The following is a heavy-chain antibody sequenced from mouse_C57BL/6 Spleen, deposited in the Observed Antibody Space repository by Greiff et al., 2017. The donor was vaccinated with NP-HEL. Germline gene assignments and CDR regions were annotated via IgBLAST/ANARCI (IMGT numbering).Heavy chain of an antibody. CDR2: ISYDGSN. CDR1: GYSITSGYF. V-gene: IGHV3-6*01. Sequence: EVKLMESGPGLVKPSQSLSLTCSVSGYSITSGYFWNWIRQFPGNKLEWMGYISYDGSNNYNPSLKNRISITRDTSKNQFFLKLNSVTTEDTATYYCARDITTVVDYWGQGTTLTVSS. D-gene: IGHD1-1*01. CDR3: ARDITTVVDY. J-gene: IGHJ2*01.